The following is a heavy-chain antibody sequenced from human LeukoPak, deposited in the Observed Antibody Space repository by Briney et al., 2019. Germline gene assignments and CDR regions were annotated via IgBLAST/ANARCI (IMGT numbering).Heavy chain of an antibody. D-gene: IGHD6-6*01. CDR3: ARHKLEYSSSSSFQH. V-gene: IGHV5-51*07. Sequence: PGESLKISCKGSGDSFTTYWLGWVHQMPGKGLEWMGIVYPGDSDTRYSPSFQGQVTISADKSISTAYLQWSSLKASDTAMYYCARHKLEYSSSSSFQHWGQGTLVTVSS. J-gene: IGHJ1*01. CDR1: GDSFTTYW. CDR2: VYPGDSDT.